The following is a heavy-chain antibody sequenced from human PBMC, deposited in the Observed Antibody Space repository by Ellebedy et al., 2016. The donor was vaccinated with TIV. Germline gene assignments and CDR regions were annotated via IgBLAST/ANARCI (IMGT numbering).Heavy chain of an antibody. CDR2: ITSSGVTT. J-gene: IGHJ4*02. CDR3: TKDLLRGIWGGSGRDY. CDR1: GFTFSDYY. D-gene: IGHD7-27*01. Sequence: GESLKISXAASGFTFSDYYMSWIRQAPGKGLEWISYITSSGVTTYYADSVKGRFTISRDNAKNSLYLQMNSLRIEDTAVYYCTKDLLRGIWGGSGRDYWGQGTLVTVSS. V-gene: IGHV3-11*01.